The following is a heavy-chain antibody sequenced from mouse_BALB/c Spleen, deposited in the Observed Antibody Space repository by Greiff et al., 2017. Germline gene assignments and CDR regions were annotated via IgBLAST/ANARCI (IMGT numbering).Heavy chain of an antibody. CDR1: GFTFSSYA. CDR2: ISSGGSYT. Sequence: EVKVEESGGGLVKPGGSLKLSCAASGFTFSSYAMSWVRQTPEKRLEWVATISSGGSYTYYPDSVKGRFTISRDNAKNTLYLQMSSLRSEDTAMYYCARHDGYPDWGQGTTLTVSS. J-gene: IGHJ2*01. D-gene: IGHD2-3*01. CDR3: ARHDGYPD. V-gene: IGHV5-9-3*01.